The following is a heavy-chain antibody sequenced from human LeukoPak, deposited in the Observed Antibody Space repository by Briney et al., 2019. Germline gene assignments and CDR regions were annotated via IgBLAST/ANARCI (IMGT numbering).Heavy chain of an antibody. CDR3: ARDLNAWYQLLFY. D-gene: IGHD2-2*01. Sequence: GASVKVSCKASGYTFTSYDINWVRQATGQGLEWMGRINPNSGGTNYAQKFQGRVTMTRDTSISTAYMELSRLRSDDTAVYYCARDLNAWYQLLFYWGQGTLVTVSS. CDR2: INPNSGGT. J-gene: IGHJ4*02. V-gene: IGHV1-2*06. CDR1: GYTFTSYD.